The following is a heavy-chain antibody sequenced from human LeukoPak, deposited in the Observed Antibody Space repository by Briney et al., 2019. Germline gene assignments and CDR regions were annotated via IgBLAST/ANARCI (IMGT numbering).Heavy chain of an antibody. CDR1: AGSMRSHY. V-gene: IGHV4-59*11. J-gene: IGHJ3*02. Sequence: SETLSLTCTVSAGSMRSHYWSWIRQPPGKGLEWMGFIYYSGTTRYKPSLQSRVTISADTSKNQFSLKLTSLTAADTAVYYCARLLDNDSSGDPDTFDMWGQGTMVTVSS. D-gene: IGHD3-22*01. CDR3: ARLLDNDSSGDPDTFDM. CDR2: IYYSGTT.